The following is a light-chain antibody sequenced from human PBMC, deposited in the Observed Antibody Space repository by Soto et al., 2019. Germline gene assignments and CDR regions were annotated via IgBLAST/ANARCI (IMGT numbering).Light chain of an antibody. CDR2: DAS. CDR3: QQYNNWPLT. J-gene: IGKJ4*01. Sequence: EIVMTQSPATLSVSPGERATLSCRASQSVSSNLAWYQQEPGQTPRLLIYDASSRATGIPARFSGSGSGTDFTLTISSLQSEDFAVYYCQQYNNWPLTFGGGTNVEIK. CDR1: QSVSSN. V-gene: IGKV3-15*01.